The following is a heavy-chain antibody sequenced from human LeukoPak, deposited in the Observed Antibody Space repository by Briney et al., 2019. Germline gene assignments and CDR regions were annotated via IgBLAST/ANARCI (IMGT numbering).Heavy chain of an antibody. CDR1: GGSISGYY. CDR2: IYYSGNT. Sequence: PSETLSLTCTVSGGSISGYYWSWIRQPPGKGLEWIGYIYYSGNTNYNPSLKSRVTISVDTSNNQSSLKLSSVTAADTAVYYCARNFGSSWYYFDYWGQGTLVTVSS. CDR3: ARNFGSSWYYFDY. D-gene: IGHD6-13*01. J-gene: IGHJ4*02. V-gene: IGHV4-59*01.